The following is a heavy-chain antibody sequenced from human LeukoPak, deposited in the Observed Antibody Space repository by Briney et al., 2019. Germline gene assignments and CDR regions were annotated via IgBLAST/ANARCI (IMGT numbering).Heavy chain of an antibody. V-gene: IGHV3-7*01. D-gene: IGHD3-16*01. J-gene: IGHJ4*02. CDR2: IKQDGREK. CDR1: GFTFSSYA. Sequence: GGSLRLSCAASGFTFSSYAMSWVRQAPGKGLEWVANIKQDGREKYYVDSVKGRFTISRDNAKNSLYLQMNSLRAEDTAVYYCARDGRGGYLDYWGQGTLVTVSS. CDR3: ARDGRGGYLDY.